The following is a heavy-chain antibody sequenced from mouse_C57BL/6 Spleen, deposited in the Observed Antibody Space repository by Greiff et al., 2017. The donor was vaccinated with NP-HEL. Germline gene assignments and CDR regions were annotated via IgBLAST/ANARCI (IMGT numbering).Heavy chain of an antibody. CDR2: IWRGGST. Sequence: VQLQESGPGLVQPSQSLSITCTVSGFSLTSYGVHWVRQSPGKGLEWLGLIWRGGSTDYNAAFMSRLSITKDNSKSQVFFKMNSLQAADTAIYYCAMTYYSYAMDYWGQGTSVTVSS. CDR1: GFSLTSYG. V-gene: IGHV2-5*01. J-gene: IGHJ4*01. CDR3: AMTYYSYAMDY. D-gene: IGHD2-10*01.